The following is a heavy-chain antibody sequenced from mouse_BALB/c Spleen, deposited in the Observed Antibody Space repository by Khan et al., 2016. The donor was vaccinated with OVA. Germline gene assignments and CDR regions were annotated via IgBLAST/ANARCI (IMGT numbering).Heavy chain of an antibody. CDR2: ISTGGSYT. Sequence: EVELVESGGDLVKPGGSLKLSCAASGFTISTYGMSWVRQTPDKRLEWVATISTGGSYTYYPDSVKGRFTITRDTAKNTLYLQMSSLKSEDTAMFYCARLAYYYDSEGFAYWGQGTLVTVSA. J-gene: IGHJ3*01. CDR3: ARLAYYYDSEGFAY. CDR1: GFTISTYG. V-gene: IGHV5-6*01. D-gene: IGHD1-1*01.